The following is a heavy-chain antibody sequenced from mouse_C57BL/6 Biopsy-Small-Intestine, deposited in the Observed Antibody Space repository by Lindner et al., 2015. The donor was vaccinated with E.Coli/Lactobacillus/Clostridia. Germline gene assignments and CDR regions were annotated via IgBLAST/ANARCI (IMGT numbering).Heavy chain of an antibody. D-gene: IGHD2-12*01. CDR1: GYSFTGYN. CDR3: ARGGPYYSYYYAMDY. CDR2: INPYYGST. J-gene: IGHJ4*01. V-gene: IGHV1-39*01. Sequence: VQLQESGAELVKPGASVKISCKASGYSFTGYNMNWVKQSHGKSLEWIGNINPYYGSTSYNQKFKGKATLTVDESSSTAYMQLNSLTSEDSAVYYCARGGPYYSYYYAMDYWGQGTSVTVSS.